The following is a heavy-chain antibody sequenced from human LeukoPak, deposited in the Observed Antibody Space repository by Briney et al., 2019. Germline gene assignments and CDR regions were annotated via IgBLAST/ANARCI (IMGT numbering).Heavy chain of an antibody. J-gene: IGHJ4*02. Sequence: GASVKVSCKASGYTFTGCYMHWVRQAPGQGLEWMGWINPNSGGTNYAQKFQGRVTMTRDTSISTAYMELSRLRSDDTAVYYCARVAGSSGCFDYWGQGTLVTVSS. D-gene: IGHD6-19*01. CDR1: GYTFTGCY. V-gene: IGHV1-2*02. CDR3: ARVAGSSGCFDY. CDR2: INPNSGGT.